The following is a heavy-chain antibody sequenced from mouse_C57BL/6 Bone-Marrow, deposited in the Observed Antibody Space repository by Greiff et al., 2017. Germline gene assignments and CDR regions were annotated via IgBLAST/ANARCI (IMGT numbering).Heavy chain of an antibody. CDR3: ATHDYDAWFAY. CDR2: ISYDGSN. D-gene: IGHD2-4*01. V-gene: IGHV3-6*01. Sequence: EVQLQQSGPGLVKPSQSLSLTCSVTGYSITSGYYWNWIRQFPGNKLEWMGYISYDGSNNYNPSLKNRISITRDTSKNQFFLKLNSVTTEDTATYYCATHDYDAWFAYWGQGTLVTVSA. J-gene: IGHJ3*01. CDR1: GYSITSGYY.